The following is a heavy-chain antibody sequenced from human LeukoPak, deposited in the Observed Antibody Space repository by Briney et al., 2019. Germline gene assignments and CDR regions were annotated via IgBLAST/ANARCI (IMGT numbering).Heavy chain of an antibody. V-gene: IGHV4-39*01. CDR3: VRHDYYDSGGFDY. D-gene: IGHD3-22*01. Sequence: SETLSLTCTVSGDSISTSSYFWGWIRQPPGKGLEWIGTFQYIGSTYYNPPLKSRVIISVDTSNNQFSLKLSSVTAADTAVFYCVRHDYYDSGGFDYWGQGALVTVSS. J-gene: IGHJ4*02. CDR1: GDSISTSSYF. CDR2: FQYIGST.